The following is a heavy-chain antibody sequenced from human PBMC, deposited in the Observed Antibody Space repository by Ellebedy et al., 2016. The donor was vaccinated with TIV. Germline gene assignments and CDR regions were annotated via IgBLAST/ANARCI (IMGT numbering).Heavy chain of an antibody. D-gene: IGHD3-10*01. CDR1: GFTFSSYW. CDR2: IGDDGRKQ. J-gene: IGHJ4*02. Sequence: GESLKISXAASGFTFSSYWMNCVRQAPGKGLEWVAVIGDDGRKQYYADSVKGRFIISRDNSKSTLFLQMNSLRPEDTAVYYCAREKDFGFHYFDYWGQGTLATVSS. CDR3: AREKDFGFHYFDY. V-gene: IGHV3-30*03.